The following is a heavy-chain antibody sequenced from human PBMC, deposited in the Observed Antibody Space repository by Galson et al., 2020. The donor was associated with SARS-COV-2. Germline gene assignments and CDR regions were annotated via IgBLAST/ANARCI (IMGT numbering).Heavy chain of an antibody. V-gene: IGHV4-39*01. J-gene: IGHJ4*02. Sequence: SETLSLTCTVSGGSIRSSIYFWGRIRQPPGKGLQWIRTTYDSGSTYYDPSLKSRLTISVDTSKHQFSLKLSSVTAADTAVYCCAGHGRGGLLFPFDYWGQGILVTVSS. CDR1: GGSIRSSIYF. D-gene: IGHD1-26*01. CDR2: TYDSGST. CDR3: AGHGRGGLLFPFDY.